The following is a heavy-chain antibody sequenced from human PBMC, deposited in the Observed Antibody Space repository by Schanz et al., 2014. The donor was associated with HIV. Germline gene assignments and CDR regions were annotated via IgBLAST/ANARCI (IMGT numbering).Heavy chain of an antibody. V-gene: IGHV3-23*01. CDR2: ISGGST. CDR3: ARVPYSGSYEYYFDY. D-gene: IGHD1-26*01. Sequence: EVHLMESGGGLVQPGGSLRLSCAASGFTFSNYAMTWVRQAPGKGLEWVSAISGGSTYYADSVKGRFTISRDNSKNTLYLHMNNLRAEDTAVYYCARVPYSGSYEYYFDYWGQGTLVTVSS. J-gene: IGHJ4*02. CDR1: GFTFSNYA.